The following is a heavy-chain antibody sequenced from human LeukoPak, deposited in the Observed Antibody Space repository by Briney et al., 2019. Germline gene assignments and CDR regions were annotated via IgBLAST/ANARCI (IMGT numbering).Heavy chain of an antibody. V-gene: IGHV3-21*01. Sequence: GGSLRLSCAASGFTFSSYSMNWVRQAPGKGLEWVSSISSSSSYIYYADSAKGRFTISRDNAKNSLYLQMNSLRAEDTAVYYCARESHYYDSSGYYGGYYYYGMDVWGQGTTVTVSS. CDR2: ISSSSSYI. D-gene: IGHD3-22*01. CDR1: GFTFSSYS. J-gene: IGHJ6*02. CDR3: ARESHYYDSSGYYGGYYYYGMDV.